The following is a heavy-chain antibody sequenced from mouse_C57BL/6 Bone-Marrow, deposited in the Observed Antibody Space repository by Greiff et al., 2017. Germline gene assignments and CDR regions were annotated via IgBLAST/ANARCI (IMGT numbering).Heavy chain of an antibody. CDR2: IDPSDSYT. CDR1: GYTFTSYW. V-gene: IGHV1-59*01. CDR3: ARSFTTVVTHWYFEV. Sequence: VQLQQPGAELVRPGTSVKLSCKASGYTFTSYWMHWVKQRPGQGLEWIGVIDPSDSYTNYNQKFKGKATLTVDTSSSTAYMQLSSLTSEDSAVYYCARSFTTVVTHWYFEVWGTGTTVTVSS. D-gene: IGHD1-1*01. J-gene: IGHJ1*03.